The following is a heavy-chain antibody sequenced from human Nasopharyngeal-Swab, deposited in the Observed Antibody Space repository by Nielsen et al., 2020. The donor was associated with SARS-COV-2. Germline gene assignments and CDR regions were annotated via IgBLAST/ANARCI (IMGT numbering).Heavy chain of an antibody. Sequence: ASVKVSCKASGYTFTSYGISWVRQAPGQGLEWMGWISAYNGNTNYAQKFQGRVTITADESTSTAYMELSSLRSEDTAVYYCARVAGASGYDFSGWGQGTLVTVSS. J-gene: IGHJ1*01. CDR1: GYTFTSYG. CDR2: ISAYNGNT. V-gene: IGHV1-18*01. CDR3: ARVAGASGYDFSG. D-gene: IGHD5-12*01.